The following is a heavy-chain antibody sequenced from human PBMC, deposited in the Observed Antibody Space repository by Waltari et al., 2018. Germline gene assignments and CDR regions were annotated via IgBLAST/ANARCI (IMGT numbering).Heavy chain of an antibody. CDR1: GFIFSTYW. Sequence: EVQLVESGGGLVQPGGSLRLSCVASGFIFSTYWMDWVRQAPGKGLVWVSRINSDGSSTTYADSVKGRFTISRDNAKNMLYLHMSSLRAEDTAVYYCVRENIAAAGLESWGQGTLVTVSS. V-gene: IGHV3-74*01. CDR3: VRENIAAAGLES. J-gene: IGHJ4*02. CDR2: INSDGSST. D-gene: IGHD6-13*01.